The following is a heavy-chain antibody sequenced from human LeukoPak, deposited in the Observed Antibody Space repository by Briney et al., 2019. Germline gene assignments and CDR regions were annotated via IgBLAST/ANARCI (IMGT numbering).Heavy chain of an antibody. CDR2: IVVGSGNT. J-gene: IGHJ4*02. CDR3: AKDFEQLAPFDY. D-gene: IGHD6-6*01. V-gene: IGHV1-58*01. Sequence: ASVKVSCKASGFIFSSSAVQWVRQARGQRLEWIGWIVVGSGNTNYAQNFQERVTITRDMSTSTAYMELSSLRSEDTAVYYCAKDFEQLAPFDYWGQGTLVTVSS. CDR1: GFIFSSSA.